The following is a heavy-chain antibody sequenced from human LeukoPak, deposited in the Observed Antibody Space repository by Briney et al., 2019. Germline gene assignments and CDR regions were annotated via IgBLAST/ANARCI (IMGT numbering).Heavy chain of an antibody. Sequence: SETLSLTCAVYGGSFSGYYWSWIRQPPGKGLEWIGEINHSGSTNYNPSLKSRVTISVDTSKNQFSLKLSSVTAADTAVYYCAREGNISGLGYWGQGTLVTVSS. CDR1: GGSFSGYY. D-gene: IGHD6-19*01. V-gene: IGHV4-34*01. J-gene: IGHJ4*02. CDR3: AREGNISGLGY. CDR2: INHSGST.